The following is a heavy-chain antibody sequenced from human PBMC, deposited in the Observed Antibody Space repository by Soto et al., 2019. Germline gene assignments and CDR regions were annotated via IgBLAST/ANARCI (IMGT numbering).Heavy chain of an antibody. V-gene: IGHV3-33*01. J-gene: IGHJ4*02. CDR1: GFTFSSYG. D-gene: IGHD3-10*01. CDR3: ARSKITMVRGGPCEY. Sequence: QVQLVESGGGVVQPGRSLRLSCAASGFTFSSYGMHWVRQAPGKGLEWVAVIWYDGSNKYYADSVKGRFTISRDNSKNTLYLQMNSLRAEDTAVYYCARSKITMVRGGPCEYWGQGTLVTVSS. CDR2: IWYDGSNK.